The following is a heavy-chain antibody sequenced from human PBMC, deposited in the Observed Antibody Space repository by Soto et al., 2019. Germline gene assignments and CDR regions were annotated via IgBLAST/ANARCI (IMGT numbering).Heavy chain of an antibody. CDR3: ARPRLALYSRGWYQH. CDR2: IIPILGIA. CDR1: GGTFSSYT. V-gene: IGHV1-69*02. J-gene: IGHJ1*01. Sequence: QVQLVQSGAEVKKPGSSVKVSCKASGGTFSSYTISWVRQAPGQGLEWMGRIIPILGIANYAQKFQGRVTITADKSTSTAYMELSSLRSAGTAVYYCARPRLALYSRGWYQHWGQGTLVTVSS. D-gene: IGHD6-19*01.